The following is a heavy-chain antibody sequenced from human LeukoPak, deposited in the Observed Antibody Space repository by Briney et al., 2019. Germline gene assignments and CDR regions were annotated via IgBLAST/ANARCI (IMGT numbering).Heavy chain of an antibody. V-gene: IGHV3-23*01. J-gene: IGHJ4*02. CDR3: ANEEVPNDY. Sequence: GGSLRLSCAVSRFPFSTHAMGWVRQAPGGGLEWVSGISISGDVTYYADAVQGRFIISRDNSRNTVYLQMNSLRVEDTAVYYCANEEVPNDYWGQGTLVTVSS. D-gene: IGHD4/OR15-4a*01. CDR1: RFPFSTHA. CDR2: ISISGDVT.